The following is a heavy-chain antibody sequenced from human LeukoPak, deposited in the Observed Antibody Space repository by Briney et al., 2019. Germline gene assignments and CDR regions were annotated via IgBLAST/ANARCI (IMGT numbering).Heavy chain of an antibody. CDR2: INPNSGGT. CDR3: ARDYLFSPGYPVLYFDY. D-gene: IGHD1-1*01. V-gene: IGHV1-2*02. J-gene: IGHJ4*02. CDR1: GFTFTGYS. Sequence: ASVKVSCKASGFTFTGYSMHWVRRAPGQGLEWMGWINPNSGGTNYAQKFQGRVTMTRDTSISTAYMELSRLRSDDTAVYYCARDYLFSPGYPVLYFDYWGQGTLVTVSS.